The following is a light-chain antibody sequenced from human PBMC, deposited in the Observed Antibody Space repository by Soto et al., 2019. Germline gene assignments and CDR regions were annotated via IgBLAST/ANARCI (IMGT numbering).Light chain of an antibody. J-gene: IGKJ1*01. V-gene: IGKV3-20*01. CDR2: GAT. CDR3: QQCGSSGT. Sequence: EIALTQSPGTLSLSPGERATLSCRASQSVSKNYLAWYQQKPGQAPRLLIYGATNRATGIPDRFSGSGSGTDFTLTISRLEPEDFAVYFCQQCGSSGTFGQRTKVEIK. CDR1: QSVSKNY.